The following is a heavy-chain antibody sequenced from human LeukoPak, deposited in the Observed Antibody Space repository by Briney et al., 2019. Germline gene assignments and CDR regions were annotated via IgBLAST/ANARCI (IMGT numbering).Heavy chain of an antibody. D-gene: IGHD6-19*01. Sequence: PSETLSLTCAVSGGSISSGGYSWSWLRQPPGKGLEWIGYIYYRGSTYYNPSPKSRVTISVDTSKNQFSLKLSSVTAADTAVYYCARDYSSGWPHDAFDIWGQGTMVTVSS. CDR2: IYYRGST. CDR1: GGSISSGGYS. J-gene: IGHJ3*02. V-gene: IGHV4-30-4*07. CDR3: ARDYSSGWPHDAFDI.